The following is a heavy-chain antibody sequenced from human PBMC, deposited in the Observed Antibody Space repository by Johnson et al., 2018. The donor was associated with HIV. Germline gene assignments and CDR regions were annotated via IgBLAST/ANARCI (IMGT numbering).Heavy chain of an antibody. D-gene: IGHD2-15*01. J-gene: IGHJ3*02. CDR1: VFTFSSYW. Sequence: VQLVESGGGLVQPGGSMRLSCAASVFTFSSYWMHWVRQAPGKGLVWVSRINSDGSSTSYADSVKGRFTISRDNAKNSLYLKMNSLRAEDTAVYYCARSRDCSGGSCPDAFDIWGQGTMVTVSS. CDR3: ARSRDCSGGSCPDAFDI. V-gene: IGHV3-74*02. CDR2: INSDGSST.